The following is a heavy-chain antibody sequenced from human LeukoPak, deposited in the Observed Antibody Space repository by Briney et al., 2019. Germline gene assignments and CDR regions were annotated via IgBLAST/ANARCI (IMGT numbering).Heavy chain of an antibody. V-gene: IGHV1-69*05. D-gene: IGHD1-1*01. Sequence: ASVKVSCKASGGTFSSYGFSWVRRGPGQGLEWMGGTIPMFHTTVYAQKFQGRVTISTDESTSTAYMEVSSLRSEDTAVYYCARGGVTTLDWFDPWGQGTLVTVSS. CDR1: GGTFSSYG. J-gene: IGHJ5*02. CDR3: ARGGVTTLDWFDP. CDR2: TIPMFHTT.